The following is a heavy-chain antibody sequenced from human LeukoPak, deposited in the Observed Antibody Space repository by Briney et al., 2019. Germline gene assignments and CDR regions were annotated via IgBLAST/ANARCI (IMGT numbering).Heavy chain of an antibody. D-gene: IGHD3-10*01. CDR2: ISLSSSSI. CDR3: AREQDYYYGSGSYGDAFDI. J-gene: IGHJ3*02. CDR1: GFTFSNYN. V-gene: IGHV3-48*04. Sequence: PGGSLRLSCAASGFTFSNYNMNWVRQAPGKGLEWISWISLSSSSIHYAEAVKGRFTISRDNAKNSLYLQMNSLRAEDTAVYYCAREQDYYYGSGSYGDAFDIWGQGTMVTVSS.